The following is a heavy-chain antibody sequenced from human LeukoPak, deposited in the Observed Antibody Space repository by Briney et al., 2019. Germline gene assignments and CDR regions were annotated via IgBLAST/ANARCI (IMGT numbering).Heavy chain of an antibody. CDR3: ARDSITGSSHYFDY. CDR2: IYGGGST. CDR1: GFTVSSNY. Sequence: RGSLRLSCAASGFTVSSNYMSWVRQAPGKGLEWVSVIYGGGSTNYADSVKGRFTISRDNSKNTLFLQMSSLRAEDTAVYYCARDSITGSSHYFDYWGQGTLVTVSS. D-gene: IGHD1-20*01. V-gene: IGHV3-53*01. J-gene: IGHJ4*02.